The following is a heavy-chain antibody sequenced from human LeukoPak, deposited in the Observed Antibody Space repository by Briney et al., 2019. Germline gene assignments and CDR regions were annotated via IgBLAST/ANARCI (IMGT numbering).Heavy chain of an antibody. V-gene: IGHV3-23*01. CDR3: AKTIAYSSGPFDC. J-gene: IGHJ4*02. CDR2: ISGSGDST. CDR1: GFTFSSYA. D-gene: IGHD6-19*01. Sequence: GGSLRLSCAASGFTFSSYAMSWVRQAPGKGLEWVSGISGSGDSTYYADFVEGRFTISRDNSKNTLYLQMNSLRAEDTAVYFCAKTIAYSSGPFDCWGQGTLVTASS.